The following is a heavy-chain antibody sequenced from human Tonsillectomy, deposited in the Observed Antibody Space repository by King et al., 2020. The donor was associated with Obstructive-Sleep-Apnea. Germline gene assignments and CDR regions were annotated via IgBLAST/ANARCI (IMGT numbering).Heavy chain of an antibody. CDR3: ARDPFFSGEKTVYGAFDI. V-gene: IGHV4-59*01. D-gene: IGHD1-14*01. J-gene: IGHJ3*02. CDR1: GDSISSYY. CDR2: IYYSGST. Sequence: QLQESGPGLVKPSETLSLTCTVSGDSISSYYWSWIRQPPGKGLEWIGYIYYSGSTNYNPSLKSRVTISVDTSKNQFSLKLSSVTAADTAVYYCARDPFFSGEKTVYGAFDIWGQGTMVTVSS.